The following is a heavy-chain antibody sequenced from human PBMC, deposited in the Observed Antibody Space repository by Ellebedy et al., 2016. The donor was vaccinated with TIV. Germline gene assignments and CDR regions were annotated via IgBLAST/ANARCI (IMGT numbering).Heavy chain of an antibody. Sequence: GESLKISCAASGFTFSSNWMHWVRQAPGKGLVWVSRINSDGRSTTYADSVKGRFTMSRDNSKNTLYLQLNSLRAEDTAVYYCARGKLMVYADWGQGTLVTVSS. CDR1: GFTFSSNW. J-gene: IGHJ4*02. V-gene: IGHV3-74*01. CDR3: ARGKLMVYAD. CDR2: INSDGRST. D-gene: IGHD2-8*01.